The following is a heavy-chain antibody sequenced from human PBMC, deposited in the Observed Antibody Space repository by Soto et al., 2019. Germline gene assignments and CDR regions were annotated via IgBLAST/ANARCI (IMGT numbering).Heavy chain of an antibody. CDR1: GFTFSAYW. CDR3: ARGEMATIWPLAY. J-gene: IGHJ4*02. CDR2: INSDGTTT. D-gene: IGHD5-12*01. V-gene: IGHV3-74*01. Sequence: EVQLVESGGGLVQPGGSLRLSCAASGFTFSAYWMHWVLQAPGEGLVCVSRINSDGTTTNYADSVKGRFTISRDNAENTLYLQMNSLRAEDTAVYYCARGEMATIWPLAYWGQGALVTVSS.